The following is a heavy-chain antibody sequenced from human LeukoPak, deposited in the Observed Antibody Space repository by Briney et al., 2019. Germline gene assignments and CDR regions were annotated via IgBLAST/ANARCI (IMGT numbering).Heavy chain of an antibody. CDR1: GFTFSSYA. CDR2: ISGSGEST. Sequence: GGSLRLSCAASGFTFSSYAMSWVRQAPGKGLEWVSAISGSGESTYYADSVKGRFTISRDNSKNTLYLQMSSLRAEDTAVYYCAKFTGSGNYYSSEYFQQWGQGTLVTVSS. V-gene: IGHV3-23*01. J-gene: IGHJ1*01. D-gene: IGHD1-26*01. CDR3: AKFTGSGNYYSSEYFQQ.